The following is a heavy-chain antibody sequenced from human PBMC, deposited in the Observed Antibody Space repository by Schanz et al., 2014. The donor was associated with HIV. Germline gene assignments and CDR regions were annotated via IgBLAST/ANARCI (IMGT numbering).Heavy chain of an antibody. Sequence: QVQLVQSGAEVKKPGSSVKVSCKASGGSFSSYAINWVRQAPGQGLEWMGGIIPIFGTANYAQKFQGRVTITADESTSTGYIELSSLRAEDTAVYYCAKDLGVSISTSGPPRNYHALDVWGQGTTVTVSS. CDR1: GGSFSSYA. D-gene: IGHD3-3*01. CDR2: IIPIFGTA. J-gene: IGHJ6*02. V-gene: IGHV1-69*01. CDR3: AKDLGVSISTSGPPRNYHALDV.